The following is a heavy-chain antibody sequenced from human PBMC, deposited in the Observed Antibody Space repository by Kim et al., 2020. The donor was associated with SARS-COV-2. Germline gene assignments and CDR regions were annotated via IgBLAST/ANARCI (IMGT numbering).Heavy chain of an antibody. CDR1: GFTFSSYS. Sequence: GGSLRLSCAASGFTFSSYSMNWVRQAPGKGLEWVSSISRSSSYTYYADSVKGRFTISRDNAKNSLYLQMNSLRAEDTAVYYCARDWAEVTIFGVVTRPMDVWGQGTPVTVSS. V-gene: IGHV3-21*01. CDR2: ISRSSSYT. J-gene: IGHJ6*02. CDR3: ARDWAEVTIFGVVTRPMDV. D-gene: IGHD3-3*01.